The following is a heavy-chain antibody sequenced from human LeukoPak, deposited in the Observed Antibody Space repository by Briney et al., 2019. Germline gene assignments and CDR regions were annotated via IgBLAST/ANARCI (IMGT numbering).Heavy chain of an antibody. CDR1: GFAFGVYA. CDR3: AKDGKRDCSSAACSSPR. D-gene: IGHD2-2*01. CDR2: ISNSGGST. Sequence: PGGSLRLSCAGTGFAFGVYAMSWVRQAPGKGLEWVSGISNSGGSTYYAESVKGRFTVSRDNSKNTLYVQMDSLRAEDTAVYYCAKDGKRDCSSAACSSPRWGQGTLVTVSS. J-gene: IGHJ4*02. V-gene: IGHV3-23*01.